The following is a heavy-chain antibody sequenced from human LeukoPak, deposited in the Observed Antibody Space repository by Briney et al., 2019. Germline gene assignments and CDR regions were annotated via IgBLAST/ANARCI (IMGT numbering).Heavy chain of an antibody. Sequence: GASVKVSCKASGYTFTSYYMHWVRQAPGQGLEWMGWISAYNGNTNYAQKLQGRVTMTTDTSTSTAYMELRSLRSDDTAVYYCARGSRFGFGESIDYWGQGTLVTVSS. CDR3: ARGSRFGFGESIDY. V-gene: IGHV1-18*04. J-gene: IGHJ4*02. CDR1: GYTFTSYY. CDR2: ISAYNGNT. D-gene: IGHD3-10*01.